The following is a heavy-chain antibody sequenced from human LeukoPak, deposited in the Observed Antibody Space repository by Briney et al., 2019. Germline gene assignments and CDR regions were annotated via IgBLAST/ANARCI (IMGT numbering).Heavy chain of an antibody. V-gene: IGHV3-30*18. D-gene: IGHD6-19*01. J-gene: IGHJ4*02. Sequence: GGSLRLSCAASGFTFSSYGMHWVRQAPGKGLEWVAVISYDGSNKYYADSVKGRFTISRDNSKNTLYLQMNSLRAEDTALYYCAKKAVALDYWGQGTLVTVSS. CDR3: AKKAVALDY. CDR1: GFTFSSYG. CDR2: ISYDGSNK.